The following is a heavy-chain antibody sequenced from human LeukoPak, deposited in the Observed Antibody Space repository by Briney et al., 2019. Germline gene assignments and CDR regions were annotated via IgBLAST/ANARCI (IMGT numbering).Heavy chain of an antibody. D-gene: IGHD6-13*01. CDR1: GGSISSSNW. CDR2: IYHSGST. Sequence: PSETLSLTCAVSGGSISSSNWWSWIRQPPGKGLEWIGEIYHSGSTNYNPSLKSRVTISVDKSKTQFSLKLGSVTAADTAVYYCATGVHGITAAGDYYFDYWGQGTLVTVSS. CDR3: ATGVHGITAAGDYYFDY. J-gene: IGHJ4*02. V-gene: IGHV4-4*02.